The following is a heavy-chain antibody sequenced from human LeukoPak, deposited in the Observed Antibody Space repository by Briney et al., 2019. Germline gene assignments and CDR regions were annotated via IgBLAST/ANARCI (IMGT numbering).Heavy chain of an antibody. D-gene: IGHD5-18*01. Sequence: ETLSLTCAVYGGSFSGYYWSWIRQPPGKGLEWIGEINHSGSTNYNPSLKGRVTISVDTSKNQFSLKLSSVTAADTAVYYCASAGYSYGRGAEYFQHWGQGTLVTVSS. J-gene: IGHJ1*01. CDR1: GGSFSGYY. V-gene: IGHV4-34*01. CDR3: ASAGYSYGRGAEYFQH. CDR2: INHSGST.